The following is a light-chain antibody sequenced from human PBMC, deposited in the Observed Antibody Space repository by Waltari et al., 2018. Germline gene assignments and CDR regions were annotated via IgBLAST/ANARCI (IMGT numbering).Light chain of an antibody. CDR2: WAS. CDR3: QQYYSTPLT. V-gene: IGKV4-1*01. CDR1: QSVLYSSNNKNY. J-gene: IGKJ4*01. Sequence: DIVMTQSPDSLAVSLGERATINCKSSQSVLYSSNNKNYLAWYKQKPGQPPQLLIYWASTRESGVLERFSGSGSGTDFTLTISSLQAEDVAVYYCQQYYSTPLTFGGGTKVEIK.